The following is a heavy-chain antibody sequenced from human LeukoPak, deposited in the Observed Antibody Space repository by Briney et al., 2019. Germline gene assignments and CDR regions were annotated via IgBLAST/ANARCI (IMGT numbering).Heavy chain of an antibody. J-gene: IGHJ4*02. Sequence: PGGSLRLSCAASGFTLSSYAMNWVRQTPGKGLEWVSAISGSGGSTYYADSVKGRFTISRDNSMNTLYLQMKSLRAEDTAVYYCAFMITFGEPTHWGQGTLVTVSS. D-gene: IGHD3-16*01. CDR3: AFMITFGEPTH. CDR2: ISGSGGST. V-gene: IGHV3-23*01. CDR1: GFTLSSYA.